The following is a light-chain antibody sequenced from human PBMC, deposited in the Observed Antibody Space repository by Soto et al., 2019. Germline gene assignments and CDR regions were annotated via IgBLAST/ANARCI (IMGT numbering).Light chain of an antibody. CDR2: DAY. J-gene: IGKJ1*01. V-gene: IGKV3-11*01. CDR1: QSFRGL. Sequence: PGERATLSCRASQSFRGLLAWYQQKPGQAPRLLIYDAYNRATGIPPRFSGSGSGTDFTLTISSLEPEDSAVYYCQHRANLWTFGQGTKVDI. CDR3: QHRANLWT.